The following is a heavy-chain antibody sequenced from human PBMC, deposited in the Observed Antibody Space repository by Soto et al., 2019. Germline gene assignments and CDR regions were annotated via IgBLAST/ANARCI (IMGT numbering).Heavy chain of an antibody. J-gene: IGHJ5*02. CDR2: INHSGST. CDR1: VGSFSVYY. D-gene: IGHD6-19*01. V-gene: IGHV4-34*01. CDR3: ARRYSSGWYGNWFDP. Sequence: SETLSITCAFYVGSFSVYYWSWIRQPPGKGLDWIGEINHSGSTNYNPSLKSRVTISVDTSKNQFSLKLSSVTAADTAVYYCARRYSSGWYGNWFDPWGQGTMVTVSS.